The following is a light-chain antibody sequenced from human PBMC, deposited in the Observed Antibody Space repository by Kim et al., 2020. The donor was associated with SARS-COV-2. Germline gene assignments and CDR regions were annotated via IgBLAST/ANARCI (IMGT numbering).Light chain of an antibody. Sequence: IKMTNSPSTLSASVGDRVTITCRASQSITTWLAWYQQKPGKAPHLLIYDASNLQSGVPSRFSGSGSGTEFTLTISSLQPDDFATYFCQQYGSYPMYTFGQGTKLEIK. V-gene: IGKV1-5*01. CDR2: DAS. CDR3: QQYGSYPMYT. CDR1: QSITTW. J-gene: IGKJ2*01.